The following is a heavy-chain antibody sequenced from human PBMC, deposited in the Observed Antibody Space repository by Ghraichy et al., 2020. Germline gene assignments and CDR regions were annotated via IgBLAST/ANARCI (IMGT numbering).Heavy chain of an antibody. CDR2: VHQSGSS. Sequence: TLSLTCAVSGDSISSGTHSWSWIRQPPGKGLEWLGYVHQSGSSYYNPSLKSRVTISVDRSKNQFSLKLTSVAAADTAVYYCARGSTSQNGLDVWGQGTPVTVSS. CDR3: ARGSTSQNGLDV. V-gene: IGHV4-30-2*01. CDR1: GDSISSGTHS. J-gene: IGHJ6*02. D-gene: IGHD3-10*01.